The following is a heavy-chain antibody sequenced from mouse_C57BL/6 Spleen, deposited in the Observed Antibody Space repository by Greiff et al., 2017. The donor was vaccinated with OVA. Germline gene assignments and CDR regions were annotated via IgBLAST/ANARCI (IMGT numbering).Heavy chain of an antibody. Sequence: VQLQQSGPELVKPGASVKISCKASGYTFTDYYMNWVKQSHGKSLEWIGDINPNNGGTSYNQKFKGKATLTVDKSSSTAYMELRSLTSEDSAVYYCASDDGYYNYFDYWGQGTTLTVSS. J-gene: IGHJ2*01. V-gene: IGHV1-26*01. CDR3: ASDDGYYNYFDY. CDR2: INPNNGGT. CDR1: GYTFTDYY. D-gene: IGHD2-3*01.